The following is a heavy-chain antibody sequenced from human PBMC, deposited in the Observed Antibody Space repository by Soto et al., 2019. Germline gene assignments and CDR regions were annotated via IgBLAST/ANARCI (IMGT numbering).Heavy chain of an antibody. CDR1: GQSFSGHS. CDR2: INESGST. D-gene: IGHD1-1*01. J-gene: IGHJ4*02. V-gene: IGHV4-34*01. CDR3: ARGSGIVALPGELEDVKYDY. Sequence: QVQLQQWGAGLVKPSETLSLSCAVYGQSFSGHSWAWIRQPPGKGLEWIGEINESGSTNYNPSLKSRVTTSTDTSKNQFSLKLSSVSAADTAAYFCARGSGIVALPGELEDVKYDYWGQGTLVNVSS.